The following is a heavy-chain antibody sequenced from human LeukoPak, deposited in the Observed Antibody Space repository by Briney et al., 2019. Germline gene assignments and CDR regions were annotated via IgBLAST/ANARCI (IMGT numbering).Heavy chain of an antibody. Sequence: GGSLRLSCAASGFTFSSYGMHWVRQVPGKGLEWVAVISYDGSNKYYADSVKGRFTISRDNSKNTLYLQMNSLRAEDTAVYYCAKGRNPPTHSYFDYWGQGTLVTVSS. CDR2: ISYDGSNK. CDR3: AKGRNPPTHSYFDY. V-gene: IGHV3-30*18. CDR1: GFTFSSYG. J-gene: IGHJ4*02.